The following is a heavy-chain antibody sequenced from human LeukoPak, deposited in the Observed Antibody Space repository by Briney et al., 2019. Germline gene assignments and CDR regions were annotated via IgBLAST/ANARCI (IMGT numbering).Heavy chain of an antibody. V-gene: IGHV3-74*01. D-gene: IGHD2-2*01. J-gene: IGHJ4*02. CDR2: INSDGSIT. Sequence: GGSLRLSCAASGFTVSSNYMGWVRQAPGKGLVWVSRINSDGSITNYADSVKGRFTISRDNAKNTLYLQMDSLRAEDTAVYYCWVPATAGEADYWGQGTLATVSS. CDR1: GFTVSSNY. CDR3: WVPATAGEADY.